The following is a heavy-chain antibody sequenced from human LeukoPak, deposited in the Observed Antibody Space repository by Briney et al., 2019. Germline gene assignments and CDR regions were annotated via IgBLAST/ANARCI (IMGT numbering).Heavy chain of an antibody. CDR2: INHSGST. CDR1: GGSFSGYY. Sequence: SETLSLTCAVYGGSFSGYYRSWIRQPPGKGLEWIGEINHSGSTNYNPSLKSRVTISVDTSKNQFSLKLSSVTVADTAVYYCASEIGYCSGGSCYHYFDYWGQGTLVTVSS. V-gene: IGHV4-34*01. D-gene: IGHD2-15*01. CDR3: ASEIGYCSGGSCYHYFDY. J-gene: IGHJ4*02.